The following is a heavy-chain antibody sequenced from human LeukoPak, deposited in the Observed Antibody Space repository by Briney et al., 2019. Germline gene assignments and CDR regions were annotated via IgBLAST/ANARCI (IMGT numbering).Heavy chain of an antibody. Sequence: GGSLRLSCAASGFTFSSYAMSWVRQAPGKGLVWVSRIYSDGSFTSYADSVKGRFTISRDNAKNTVYLQMNSLRAEDTAVYYCARGQPGHAFDIWGQGTMVTVSS. D-gene: IGHD2-2*01. V-gene: IGHV3-74*01. CDR1: GFTFSSYA. CDR3: ARGQPGHAFDI. CDR2: IYSDGSFT. J-gene: IGHJ3*02.